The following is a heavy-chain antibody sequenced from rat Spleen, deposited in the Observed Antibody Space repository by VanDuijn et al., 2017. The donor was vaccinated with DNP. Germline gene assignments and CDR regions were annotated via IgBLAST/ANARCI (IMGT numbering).Heavy chain of an antibody. CDR3: AIYYYSGDNWFAY. CDR2: INYDGGTA. V-gene: IGHV5-20*01. J-gene: IGHJ3*01. CDR1: GFTFSNYY. D-gene: IGHD1-1*01. Sequence: EVQLVESGGGLVQPGRSLKLSCTGSGFTFSNYYMAWVRQAPTKGLDWVAYINYDGGTAYNGDSVKGRFTISRDNSKSTLYLQMNSLRSEDTATYYCAIYYYSGDNWFAYWGQGTLVTVSS.